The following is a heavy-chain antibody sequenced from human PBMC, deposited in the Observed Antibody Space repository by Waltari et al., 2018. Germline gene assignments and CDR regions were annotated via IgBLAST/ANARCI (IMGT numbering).Heavy chain of an antibody. V-gene: IGHV3-7*01. CDR3: ARDSIYSGFYSYNYGMDV. CDR2: IKNDGSQT. CDR1: GFSFNTYW. Sequence: VQLLESGGGWVQVGGSLRLSCAASGFSFNTYWMTWVRQAPGKGLEWVANIKNDGSQTYYGDSVNGRFTISRDNAGNSLYLQMHSLRAEDTAVYYCARDSIYSGFYSYNYGMDVWGQGTTVTVSS. J-gene: IGHJ6*01. D-gene: IGHD5-12*01.